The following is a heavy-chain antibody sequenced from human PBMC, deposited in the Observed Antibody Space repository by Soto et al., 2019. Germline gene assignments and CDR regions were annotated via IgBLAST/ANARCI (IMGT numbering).Heavy chain of an antibody. D-gene: IGHD6-13*01. V-gene: IGHV3-30*09. CDR1: GFTFSNYA. CDR2: ISSAGSNR. Sequence: GGSLRLSCAASGFTFSNYAIHWVRQAPGKGLEWLALISSAGSNRYYADSVMGRFAISRDNSKNTLYLQMNSLRAEDTAVYYCANTRIAAAAWFDPWGQGTLVTVSS. J-gene: IGHJ5*02. CDR3: ANTRIAAAAWFDP.